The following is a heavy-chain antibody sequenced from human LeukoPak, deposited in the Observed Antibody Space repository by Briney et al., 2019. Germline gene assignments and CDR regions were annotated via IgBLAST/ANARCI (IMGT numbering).Heavy chain of an antibody. V-gene: IGHV5-51*01. CDR2: IYPGDSDT. D-gene: IGHD6-19*01. Sequence: GESLKISCTGSGYSFTSYWIGWVRQMPGKGLEWMEIIYPGDSDTRYSPSFQGQVTISADKSISTAYLQWSSLKASDTAMYYCARHGDSSGWYSWFDPWGQGTLVTVSS. CDR1: GYSFTSYW. CDR3: ARHGDSSGWYSWFDP. J-gene: IGHJ5*02.